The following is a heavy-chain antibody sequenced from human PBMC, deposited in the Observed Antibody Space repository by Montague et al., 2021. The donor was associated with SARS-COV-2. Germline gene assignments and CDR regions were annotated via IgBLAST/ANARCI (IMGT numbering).Heavy chain of an antibody. Sequence: SETLSLTCTVSGGSISSYYWNWVRQSAGKGLEWIGRINTSGSTNYDPSLKSRVTVSVDTSKNQFSLKLSSVTAADTAVYYCARGALFYDSSGYYSDAFDIWGQGTMVTVSS. D-gene: IGHD3-22*01. J-gene: IGHJ3*02. CDR2: INTSGST. V-gene: IGHV4-4*07. CDR3: ARGALFYDSSGYYSDAFDI. CDR1: GGSISSYY.